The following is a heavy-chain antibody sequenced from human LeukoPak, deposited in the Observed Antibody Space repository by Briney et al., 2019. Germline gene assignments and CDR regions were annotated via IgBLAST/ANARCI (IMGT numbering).Heavy chain of an antibody. Sequence: GGSLRLSCAASGFTFSNYDMHWVRQAPGKGLEWVAFIHYDGSNKNYTDSVKGRFTISRDNSKNTLYLQMNSLRAEDTAVCYCANYAALIPAASLVGRDAFDIWGQGTMVTVSS. CDR1: GFTFSNYD. CDR3: ANYAALIPAASLVGRDAFDI. V-gene: IGHV3-30*02. D-gene: IGHD2-2*01. J-gene: IGHJ3*02. CDR2: IHYDGSNK.